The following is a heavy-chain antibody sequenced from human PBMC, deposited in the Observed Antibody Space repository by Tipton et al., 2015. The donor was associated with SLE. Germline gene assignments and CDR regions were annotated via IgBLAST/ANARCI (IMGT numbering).Heavy chain of an antibody. CDR1: GFTFSRCA. V-gene: IGHV3-23*01. CDR2: ISGSGGST. D-gene: IGHD4-17*01. J-gene: IGHJ5*01. CDR3: VKNPAGELHLVLYWFDS. Sequence: SLRLSCAASGFTFSRCAMSWVRQAPGKGLEWVSVISGSGGSTDYADSVKGRFTISRDNSKNTVYLQMSSLRAEDTAVYYCVKNPAGELHLVLYWFDSWGQGTLVTVSS.